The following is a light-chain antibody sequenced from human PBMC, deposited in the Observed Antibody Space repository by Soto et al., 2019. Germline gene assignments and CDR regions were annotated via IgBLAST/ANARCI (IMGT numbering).Light chain of an antibody. J-gene: IGKJ1*01. V-gene: IGKV3-15*01. Sequence: EIVMTHSPATVSVSPGDRFTLSCRASRTVHSNVAWCQHKPGQAPRLLIYGASFRATGMPAGFSGSGFGTEFSLTIFSLQSEDFAVYYCQQYNNWPRTFGQGTKVDIK. CDR3: QQYNNWPRT. CDR1: RTVHSN. CDR2: GAS.